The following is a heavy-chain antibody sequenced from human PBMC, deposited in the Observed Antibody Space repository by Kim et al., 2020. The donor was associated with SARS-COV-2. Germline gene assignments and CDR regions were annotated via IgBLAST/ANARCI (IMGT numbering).Heavy chain of an antibody. Sequence: GGSLRLSCAASGFTFSSYGMHWVRQAPGKGLEWVAVISYDGSNKYYADSVKGRFTISRDNSKNTLYLQMNSLRAEDTAVYYCAKVGRGGSSARKDGMDVWGEGTTVTLSS. CDR2: ISYDGSNK. CDR1: GFTFSSYG. J-gene: IGHJ6*01. D-gene: IGHD6-13*01. CDR3: AKVGRGGSSARKDGMDV. V-gene: IGHV3-30*18.